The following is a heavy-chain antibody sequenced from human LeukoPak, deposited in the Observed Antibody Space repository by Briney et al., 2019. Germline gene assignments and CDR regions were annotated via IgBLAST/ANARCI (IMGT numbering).Heavy chain of an antibody. CDR1: GFTFDDYA. V-gene: IGHV3-9*03. Sequence: GGSLRLSCAASGFTFDDYAMHWVRQAPGKGLEWVSGISWNSGSIGYADSVKGRFTISRDNAKNSLYLQMNSLRAEDMALYYCAKDILDGDYANDAFDIWGQGTMVTVSS. CDR2: ISWNSGSI. J-gene: IGHJ3*02. D-gene: IGHD4-17*01. CDR3: AKDILDGDYANDAFDI.